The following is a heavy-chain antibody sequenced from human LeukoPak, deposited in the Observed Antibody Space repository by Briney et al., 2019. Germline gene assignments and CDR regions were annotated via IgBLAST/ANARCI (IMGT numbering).Heavy chain of an antibody. Sequence: PSETLSLTCTVSGGSISSYYWSWIRQPPGKGLEYIGYIYYSGSTNYNPSLKSRLTISVDTSKNQFSLKLSSVTAADTAVYYCASGLIVNYFDYWGQGTLVTVSS. D-gene: IGHD2-8*01. CDR3: ASGLIVNYFDY. J-gene: IGHJ4*02. V-gene: IGHV4-59*01. CDR2: IYYSGST. CDR1: GGSISSYY.